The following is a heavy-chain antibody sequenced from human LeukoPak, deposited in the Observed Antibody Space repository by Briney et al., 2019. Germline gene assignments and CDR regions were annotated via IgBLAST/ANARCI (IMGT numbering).Heavy chain of an antibody. CDR1: GFTFSSYG. D-gene: IGHD3-3*01. V-gene: IGHV3-30*03. J-gene: IGHJ6*02. Sequence: GRSLRLSCAASGFTFSSYGMHWVRQAPGKGLEWVAVISYDESNKYYADSVKGRFTISRDNSKNTLYLQMNSLRGEDTAMYYCARGTDTKPFWSGYWVDVWGQGTTVTVSS. CDR2: ISYDESNK. CDR3: ARGTDTKPFWSGYWVDV.